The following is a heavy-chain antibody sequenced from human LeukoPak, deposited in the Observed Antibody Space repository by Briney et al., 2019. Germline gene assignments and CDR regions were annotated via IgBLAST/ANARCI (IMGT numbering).Heavy chain of an antibody. CDR3: ARHHYYDSSGYTEDAFDI. J-gene: IGHJ3*02. Sequence: SQTLSLTCTVSGGSISSGGYYWSWIRQPPGKGLEWIGYIYHSGSTYYNPSLKSRVTISVDRSKNQFSPKLSSVTAADTAVYYCARHHYYDSSGYTEDAFDIWGQGTMVTVSS. CDR1: GGSISSGGYY. D-gene: IGHD3-22*01. V-gene: IGHV4-30-2*01. CDR2: IYHSGST.